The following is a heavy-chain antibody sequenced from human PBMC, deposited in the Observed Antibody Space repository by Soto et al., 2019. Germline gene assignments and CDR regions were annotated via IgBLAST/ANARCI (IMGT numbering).Heavy chain of an antibody. J-gene: IGHJ5*02. V-gene: IGHV4-59*01. CDR2: IYYSGST. CDR3: ARGGGGGLRPRNWFDP. D-gene: IGHD3-10*01. Sequence: SETLSLTCTVSGGSISSYYWSWIRQPPGKGLEWIGYIYYSGSTNYNPSLKSRVTISVDTSKNQFSLKLSSVTAADTAVYYCARGGGGGLRPRNWFDPWGQGTLVTVSS. CDR1: GGSISSYY.